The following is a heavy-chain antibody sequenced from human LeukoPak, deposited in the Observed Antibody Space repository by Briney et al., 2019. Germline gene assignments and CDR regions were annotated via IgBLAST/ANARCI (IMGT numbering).Heavy chain of an antibody. V-gene: IGHV3-21*01. Sequence: GWSLRLSCAASGFTFSSYSMNWVRQAPGKGLEGVSSISSSSSYIYYADSVKGRFTISRDNAKNSLYLQITSLRAEDTAVYYCARDLTRALYSSGWYPAEYFQHWGQGTLVTVSS. D-gene: IGHD6-19*01. CDR1: GFTFSSYS. CDR2: ISSSSSYI. CDR3: ARDLTRALYSSGWYPAEYFQH. J-gene: IGHJ1*01.